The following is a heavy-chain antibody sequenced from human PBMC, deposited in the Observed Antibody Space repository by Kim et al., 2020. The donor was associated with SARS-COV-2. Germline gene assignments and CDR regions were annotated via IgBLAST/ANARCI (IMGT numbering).Heavy chain of an antibody. CDR3: ARGAGNDAFDI. CDR2: IYYSGST. Sequence: SETLSLTCTVSGGSISSYYWSWIRQPPGKGLEWIGYIYYSGSTNYNPSLKSRVTISVDTSKNQFSLKLSSVTAADTAVYYCARGAGNDAFDIWGQGTMVTVSS. CDR1: GGSISSYY. V-gene: IGHV4-59*13. J-gene: IGHJ3*02. D-gene: IGHD6-25*01.